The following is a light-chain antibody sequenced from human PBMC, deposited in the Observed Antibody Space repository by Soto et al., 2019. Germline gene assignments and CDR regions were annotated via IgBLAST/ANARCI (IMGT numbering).Light chain of an antibody. V-gene: IGKV1-39*01. Sequence: IQRTQSPGSLSASVGDRVSITCRASQNINSYLNWYQHKPGKAPNLLIYAASSLQSGVPSRFSGSGSGTDFTLTISRLEPEDFAVYYCQQDRPFGPVTKVDVK. CDR2: AAS. CDR1: QNINSY. J-gene: IGKJ3*01. CDR3: QQDRP.